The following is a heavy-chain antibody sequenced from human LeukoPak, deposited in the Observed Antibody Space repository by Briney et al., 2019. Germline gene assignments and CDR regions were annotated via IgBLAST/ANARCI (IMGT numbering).Heavy chain of an antibody. CDR2: IYHSGST. D-gene: IGHD1-26*01. V-gene: IGHV4-30-2*01. Sequence: TSETLSLTCTVSGGSISSGGYYWSWIRQPPEKGLEWIGYIYHSGSTYYNPSLKSRVTISVDRSKNQFSLKLSSVTAADTAVYYCARGGSYRDYWGQGILVTVSS. J-gene: IGHJ4*02. CDR1: GGSISSGGYY. CDR3: ARGGSYRDY.